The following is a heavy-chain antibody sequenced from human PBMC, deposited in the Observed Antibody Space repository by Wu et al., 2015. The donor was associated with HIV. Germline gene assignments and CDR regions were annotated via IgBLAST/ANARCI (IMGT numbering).Heavy chain of an antibody. D-gene: IGHD1-26*01. J-gene: IGHJ6*03. CDR2: IYHSGST. V-gene: IGHV4-38-2*02. Sequence: QVQLQESGPGLVKPSETLSLTCTVSDYSISSGYYWGWIRQPPGKGLEWIGSIYHSGSTYYNPSLKSRVAISVDTSKNQFSLKLSSVTAADTAVYYCARQVGXRHEKTYYFYYYMDVWGKGTTVTVSS. CDR3: ARQVGXRHEKTYYFYYYMDV. CDR1: DYSISSGYY.